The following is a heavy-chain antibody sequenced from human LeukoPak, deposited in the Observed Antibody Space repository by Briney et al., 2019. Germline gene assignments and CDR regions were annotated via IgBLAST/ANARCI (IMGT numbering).Heavy chain of an antibody. CDR3: AKANWISNADAVW. CDR2: LRGNGDT. CDR1: GFTFSNAW. V-gene: IGHV3-23*01. D-gene: IGHD1-1*01. J-gene: IGHJ4*02. Sequence: GGSLRLSCAASGFTFSNAWMSWVRQAPGKGLEWVSSLRGNGDTFYADSVKGRFTLSRDDSRNTVYLQLNNLRVEDTAIYYCAKANWISNADAVWWGQGTLVTVSS.